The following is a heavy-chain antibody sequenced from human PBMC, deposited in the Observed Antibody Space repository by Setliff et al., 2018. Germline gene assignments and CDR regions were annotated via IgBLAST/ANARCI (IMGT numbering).Heavy chain of an antibody. Sequence: GSGPTGEPTQTLSLTCTVSGFSLNTDGVGVGWIRQPPGKALEWLALIYWDDDKRYSPSLKSRLTITKDTSKNQVVLTMTNMDPVDTATYYCAHRRGDYYDSSGYYYDYWGQGTLVTV. V-gene: IGHV2-5*02. CDR3: AHRRGDYYDSSGYYYDY. CDR1: GFSLNTDGVG. D-gene: IGHD3-22*01. CDR2: IYWDDDK. J-gene: IGHJ4*02.